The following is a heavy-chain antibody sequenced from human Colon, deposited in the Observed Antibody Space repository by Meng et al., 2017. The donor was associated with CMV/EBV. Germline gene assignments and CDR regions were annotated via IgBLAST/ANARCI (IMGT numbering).Heavy chain of an antibody. J-gene: IGHJ4*02. D-gene: IGHD3-22*01. V-gene: IGHV3-23*01. CDR3: ARPRESSGYHSIFDL. CDR1: GFTFSSYA. CDR2: VSGRGGTT. Sequence: GESLKISCAASGFTFSSYAMTWVRQAPGKGLEWVAGVSGRGGTTNYADSVKGRFTISRDNANNTLYLQLNSLRAEDTGVYYCARPRESSGYHSIFDLWGQGTQVTVSS.